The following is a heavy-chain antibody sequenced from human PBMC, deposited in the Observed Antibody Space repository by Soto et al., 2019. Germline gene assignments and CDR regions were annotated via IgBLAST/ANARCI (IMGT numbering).Heavy chain of an antibody. CDR2: IYSGGST. J-gene: IGHJ6*02. D-gene: IGHD2-8*01. CDR3: ARVLWGVEDYGMDV. Sequence: EVQLVESGGGLIQPGGSLRLSCAASGFTVSSNYIYWVRQAPGKGLEWVAVIYSGGSTYYADSVKGRFNMSRDNSKNTLYLQMNSLRAEDTAVYYCARVLWGVEDYGMDVWGQGTTVTVSS. V-gene: IGHV3-53*01. CDR1: GFTVSSNY.